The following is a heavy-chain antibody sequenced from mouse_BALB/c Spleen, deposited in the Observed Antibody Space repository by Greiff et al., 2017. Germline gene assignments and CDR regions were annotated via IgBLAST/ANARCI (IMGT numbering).Heavy chain of an antibody. CDR3: ARPNWEGFAY. J-gene: IGHJ3*01. Sequence: QVQLQQPGAELVKPGASVKMSCKASGYTFTSYNMHWVKQTPGQGLEWIGAIYPGDGDTSYKQKFKGQSTLTADKSSSTAYMQLSSLTSEASAVYCCARPNWEGFAYWGQGTLVTVSA. D-gene: IGHD4-1*01. CDR2: IYPGDGDT. CDR1: GYTFTSYN. V-gene: IGHV1-12*01.